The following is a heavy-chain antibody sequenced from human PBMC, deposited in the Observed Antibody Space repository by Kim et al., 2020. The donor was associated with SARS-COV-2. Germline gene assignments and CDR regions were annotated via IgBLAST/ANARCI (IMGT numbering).Heavy chain of an antibody. CDR1: GFTFSSYW. J-gene: IGHJ4*02. D-gene: IGHD2-15*01. V-gene: IGHV3-7*01. CDR3: ARDRVDLDS. Sequence: GSLRLSCAASGFTFSSYWMSWVRQAPGKGLEWVANIKPEGSEKYYVDSLKGRFTISRDNAKKSLFLQMNSLRAEDTAGYYCARDRVDLDSWGQGTLVIVTS. CDR2: IKPEGSEK.